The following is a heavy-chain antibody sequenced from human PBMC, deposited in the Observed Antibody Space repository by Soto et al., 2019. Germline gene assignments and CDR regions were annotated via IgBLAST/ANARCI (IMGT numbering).Heavy chain of an antibody. J-gene: IGHJ5*02. D-gene: IGHD2-21*02. Sequence: QVQLQESGPGLVKPSHTLSLTCTVSGGSISSANYYWSWIRQPPGRGLEWIGYIYSTGSTYYNPSLRSRVSISEDTSKNKFSLRLTSVTAADTAVYYCVRGGDCIGGDCLNWFDPWGQGALVTVSS. V-gene: IGHV4-30-4*01. CDR3: VRGGDCIGGDCLNWFDP. CDR2: IYSTGST. CDR1: GGSISSANYY.